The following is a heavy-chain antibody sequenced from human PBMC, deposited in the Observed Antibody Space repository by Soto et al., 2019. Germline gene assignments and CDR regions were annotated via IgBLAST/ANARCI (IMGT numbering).Heavy chain of an antibody. CDR1: GYTFSRSG. CDR3: AREGVAPYYYYGMDV. V-gene: IGHV1-18*01. D-gene: IGHD5-12*01. J-gene: IGHJ6*02. Sequence: ASVKVSCKASGYTFSRSGISWVRQAPGQGLEWMGWISTYNGDTNYAQTFQGRVTMTTDTSTSTVHMEVRSLRSDDTAVYYCAREGVAPYYYYGMDVWGQGTPVTVSS. CDR2: ISTYNGDT.